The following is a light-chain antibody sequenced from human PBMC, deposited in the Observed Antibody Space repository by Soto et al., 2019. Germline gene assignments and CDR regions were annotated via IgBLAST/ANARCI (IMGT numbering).Light chain of an antibody. CDR3: QHYNEWPLT. J-gene: IGKJ4*01. CDR2: FAC. Sequence: ERVMTQFPATLSVSPGAKATLSCRASQTVINNLAWYQQKPGQAPRLLIYFACTRATGVPARFSGSGSGTEFTLTISNLQSEDSAVYYCQHYNEWPLTFGGGTKLETK. CDR1: QTVINN. V-gene: IGKV3-15*01.